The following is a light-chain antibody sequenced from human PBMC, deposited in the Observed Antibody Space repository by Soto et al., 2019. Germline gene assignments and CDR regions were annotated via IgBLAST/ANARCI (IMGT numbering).Light chain of an antibody. V-gene: IGKV3-20*01. CDR3: QQYGDSLWT. J-gene: IGKJ1*01. CDR2: GAS. Sequence: EIVLTQSPGTLSLSPGERATLSCRASQSVSKNNLVWFQQKPGRAPRLLIYGASGRAPGIPDRFSGSGSGTEFTLTISRVEPEDFAVYWCQQYGDSLWTFGQGTTVEIK. CDR1: QSVSKNN.